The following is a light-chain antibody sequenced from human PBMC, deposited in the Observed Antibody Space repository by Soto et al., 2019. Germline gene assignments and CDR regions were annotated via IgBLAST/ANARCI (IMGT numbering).Light chain of an antibody. CDR2: EVS. CDR1: SSDVGGYNS. Sequence: QSALTQPASVSGSPGQSITISCTGPSSDVGGYNSVSWYQHHPGKAPKLMIYEVSNRPSGVPNRFSGSKSGNMASLIISGLQAEDEADYYCSSYIGSSTVFGGGTKLTVL. J-gene: IGLJ2*01. V-gene: IGLV2-14*01. CDR3: SSYIGSSTV.